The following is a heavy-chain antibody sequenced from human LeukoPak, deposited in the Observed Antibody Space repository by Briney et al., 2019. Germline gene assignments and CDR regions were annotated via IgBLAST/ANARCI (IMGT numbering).Heavy chain of an antibody. CDR1: GFTFSSYS. D-gene: IGHD3-10*01. V-gene: IGHV3-43*01. J-gene: IGHJ4*02. CDR2: ISWDGGST. Sequence: GGSLRLSCAASGFTFSSYSMNWVRQAPGKGLEWVSLISWDGGSTYYADAVKGRFTVSRDNSKNSLYLQMNSLRTEDTALYYCAKGGYGSGTWEMGIDYWGQGTLVTASS. CDR3: AKGGYGSGTWEMGIDY.